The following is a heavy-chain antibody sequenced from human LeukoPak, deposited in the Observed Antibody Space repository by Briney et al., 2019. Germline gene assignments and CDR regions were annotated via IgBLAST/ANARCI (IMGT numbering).Heavy chain of an antibody. J-gene: IGHJ4*02. D-gene: IGHD2-2*01. CDR3: ARVRWIDCSGTRCSGGRPTPYDF. CDR1: GYTFSSYY. V-gene: IGHV1-46*01. CDR2: INTNGGTS. Sequence: ASVKVSCKASGYTFSSYYVHWLRQAPGHGLEWMGMINTNGGTSSYALKFQGRVTMTRDTSTSTVYMELSSLRSEDTAVYYCARVRWIDCSGTRCSGGRPTPYDFWGQGTLVTVSS.